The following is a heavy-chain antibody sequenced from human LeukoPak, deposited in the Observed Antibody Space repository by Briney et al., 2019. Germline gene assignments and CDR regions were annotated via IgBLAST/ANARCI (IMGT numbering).Heavy chain of an antibody. J-gene: IGHJ4*02. CDR3: ARAVGSGWNGVKY. D-gene: IGHD6-19*01. CDR1: GFTFSSYA. Sequence: GGSLRLSCAASGFTFSSYAMHWVRQAPGKGLEWVAVISKDGSNKYYEDSVKGRFTISRDNSKNTLDLQMNSLRTEDTALYYCARAVGSGWNGVKYWGQGTLVTVSS. V-gene: IGHV3-30*04. CDR2: ISKDGSNK.